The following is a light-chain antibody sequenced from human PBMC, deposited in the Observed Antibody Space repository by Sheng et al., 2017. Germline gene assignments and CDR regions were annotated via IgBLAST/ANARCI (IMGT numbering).Light chain of an antibody. Sequence: DVQMTQSPSSLSASVGDRVTITCRASQTISNCLNWYQQKPGKAPKVLISDVSILRPGVPSRFSGSGSGTHFTFTISSLQPEDIATYYCQQYDNIPYTFGQGTKVEIK. CDR1: QTISNC. CDR2: DVS. J-gene: IGKJ2*01. V-gene: IGKV1-33*01. CDR3: QQYDNIPYT.